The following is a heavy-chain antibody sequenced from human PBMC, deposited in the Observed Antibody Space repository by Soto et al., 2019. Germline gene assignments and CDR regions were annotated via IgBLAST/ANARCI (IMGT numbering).Heavy chain of an antibody. CDR3: ASSLLTPFDY. V-gene: IGHV3-48*02. Sequence: GGSLRLSCAASGFTFSSYSMNWVRQAPGKGLEWVSYISSSSSTIYYADSVKGRITISRDNAKNSLYLQMNSLRDEDTAVYYFASSLLTPFDYWGQGSLVTVSS. CDR2: ISSSSSTI. CDR1: GFTFSSYS. D-gene: IGHD7-27*01. J-gene: IGHJ4*02.